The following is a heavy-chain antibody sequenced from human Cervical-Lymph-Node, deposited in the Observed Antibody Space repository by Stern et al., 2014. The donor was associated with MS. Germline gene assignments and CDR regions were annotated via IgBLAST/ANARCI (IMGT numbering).Heavy chain of an antibody. CDR2: IYPDDSDT. CDR1: GYSFNIYW. V-gene: IGHV5-51*01. J-gene: IGHJ6*02. Sequence: EVQLAESGAEVKKPGESLTISCKGFGYSFNIYWIDWVRQRPGKGLEWMGIIYPDDSDTGYSPSFQGQVTFSVDKSISSAYLQWSSLKPSDTATYFCARRGMDVWGQGTSVTVSS. CDR3: ARRGMDV.